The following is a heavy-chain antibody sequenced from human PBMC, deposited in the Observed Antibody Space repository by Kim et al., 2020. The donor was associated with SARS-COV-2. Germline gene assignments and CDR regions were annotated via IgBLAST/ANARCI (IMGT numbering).Heavy chain of an antibody. CDR3: ARGGWITPGGSYYFGSGRRNWFDP. Sequence: SETLSLTCAVYGGSFSGYYWSWIRQPPGKGLEWIGEINHSGSTNYNPSLKSRVTILLDTSKNQFSLKLSSVTAADTAVYYCARGGWITPGGSYYFGSGRRNWFDPWGQGTLVTVSS. CDR1: GGSFSGYY. J-gene: IGHJ5*02. CDR2: INHSGST. D-gene: IGHD3-10*01. V-gene: IGHV4-34*01.